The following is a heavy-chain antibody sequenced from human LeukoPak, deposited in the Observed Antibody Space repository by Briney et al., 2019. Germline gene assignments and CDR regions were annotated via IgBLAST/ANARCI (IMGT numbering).Heavy chain of an antibody. V-gene: IGHV3-7*03. J-gene: IGHJ6*02. CDR2: IKKTGSET. CDR3: ARDTSGYCSGGSCYDRGYYYYGMDV. CDR1: GFTFSHFW. Sequence: PGGSLRLSCAASGFTFSHFWMSWVRQAPGKGLEWVAYIKKTGSETYYVDSVKGRFTISRDNAKNSLYLQMNSLRAEDTAVYYCARDTSGYCSGGSCYDRGYYYYGMDVWGQGTTVTVSS. D-gene: IGHD2-15*01.